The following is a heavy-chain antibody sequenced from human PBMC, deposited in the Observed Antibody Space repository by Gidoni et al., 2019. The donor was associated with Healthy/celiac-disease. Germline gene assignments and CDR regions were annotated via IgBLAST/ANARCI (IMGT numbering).Heavy chain of an antibody. CDR2: IYSTERA. V-gene: IGHV4-61*02. CDR1: VGSLGSGRHY. CDR3: ARGGIISGWLVGGDAFDV. J-gene: IGHJ3*01. D-gene: IGHD6-19*01. Sequence: QVQLEESGPGLVKPSQTLSLPCPVSVGSLGSGRHYWSWIRQPAGKPLEWIGRIYSTERANLSPSLKRRGTILVEKSKNQFSLKLKSGTAAETAVYFCARGGIISGWLVGGDAFDVWGRGTMVTVSS.